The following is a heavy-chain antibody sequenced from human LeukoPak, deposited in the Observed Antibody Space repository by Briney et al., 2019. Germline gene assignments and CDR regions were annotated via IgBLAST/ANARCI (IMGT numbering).Heavy chain of an antibody. CDR2: IKQDGSEK. Sequence: PGGSLRLSCVASGFTFGNHRMSWVRQAPGKGLEWVANIKQDGSEKYYVDSVKGRFTISRDNAKNSLYLQMNSLRAEDTAVYYCARDSGPHAADAFDIWGQGTMVTVSS. CDR1: GFTFGNHR. J-gene: IGHJ3*02. CDR3: ARDSGPHAADAFDI. V-gene: IGHV3-7*01. D-gene: IGHD2-2*01.